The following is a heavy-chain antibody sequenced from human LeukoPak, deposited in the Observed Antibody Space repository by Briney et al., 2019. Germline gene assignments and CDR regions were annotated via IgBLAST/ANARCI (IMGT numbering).Heavy chain of an antibody. V-gene: IGHV3-20*04. D-gene: IGHD3-22*01. CDR3: ARDYYDSSGYEY. J-gene: IGHJ4*02. CDR1: GFTFDDYG. Sequence: PGGSLRLSCAASGFTFDDYGMSWVRQAPGKGLEWVSGINWNGGSTGYADSVKGRFTISRDNAKNSLYLQMNSLRAEDTALCYCARDYYDSSGYEYWGQGTLVTVSS. CDR2: INWNGGST.